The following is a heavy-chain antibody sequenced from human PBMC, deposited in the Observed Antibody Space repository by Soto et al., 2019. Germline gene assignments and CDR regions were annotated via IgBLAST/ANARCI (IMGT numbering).Heavy chain of an antibody. D-gene: IGHD3-10*01. CDR3: ARGALLWFGELPINAFDI. CDR2: ISAYNGNT. Sequence: ASVKVSCKACGDSFTSYGISWVRQAPGQGLEWMGWISAYNGNTNYAQKLQGRVTMTTDTSTSTAYMELRSLRSDDTAVYYCARGALLWFGELPINAFDIWGQGTMVTVSS. V-gene: IGHV1-18*01. J-gene: IGHJ3*02. CDR1: GDSFTSYG.